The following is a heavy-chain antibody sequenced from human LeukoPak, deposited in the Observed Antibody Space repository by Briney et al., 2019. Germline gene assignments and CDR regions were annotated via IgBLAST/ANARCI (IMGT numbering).Heavy chain of an antibody. CDR1: GYTFTGYY. V-gene: IGHV1-2*02. CDR2: INPNSGGT. J-gene: IGHJ5*02. Sequence: ASVKVSCKASGYTFTGYYMHWVRQAPGQGLEWMGWINPNSGGTNYAQKFQGRVTMTRDTSISTAYMELSRLRSDDTAVYYCARALRVATRYSGSYGAWGQATLVTVSS. D-gene: IGHD1-26*01. CDR3: ARALRVATRYSGSYGA.